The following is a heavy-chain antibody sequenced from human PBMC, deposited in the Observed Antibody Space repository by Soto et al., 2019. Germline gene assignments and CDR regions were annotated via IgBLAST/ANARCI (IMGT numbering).Heavy chain of an antibody. V-gene: IGHV4-30-2*01. Sequence: SETLSLTCAVSGGSISSGGYSWSWIRQPPGKGLEWIGYIYHSGSTYYNPSLKSRVTISVDRSKNQFSLKLSSVTAADTAVYYCARDQCSSTSCDGGWFDPRCQGTLVTVSS. CDR1: GGSISSGGYS. J-gene: IGHJ5*02. D-gene: IGHD2-2*01. CDR3: ARDQCSSTSCDGGWFDP. CDR2: IYHSGST.